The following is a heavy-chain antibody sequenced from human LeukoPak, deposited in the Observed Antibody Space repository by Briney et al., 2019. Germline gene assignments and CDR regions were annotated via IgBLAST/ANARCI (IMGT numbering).Heavy chain of an antibody. CDR1: GFTFSSYA. D-gene: IGHD1-26*01. CDR3: ANGLVVGATIVKVGLSFDI. CDR2: ISYDGSNK. J-gene: IGHJ3*02. V-gene: IGHV3-30*04. Sequence: GGSLRLSCAASGFTFSSYAMHWVRQAPGKGLEWVAVISYDGSNKYYADSVKGRFTISRDNSKNTLYLQMNSLRAEDTAVYYCANGLVVGATIVKVGLSFDIWGQGTMVTVSS.